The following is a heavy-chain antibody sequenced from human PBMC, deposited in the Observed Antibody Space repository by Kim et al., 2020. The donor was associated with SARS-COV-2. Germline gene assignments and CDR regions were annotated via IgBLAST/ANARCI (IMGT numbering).Heavy chain of an antibody. D-gene: IGHD6-19*01. Sequence: GGSLRLSCAASGFTFGSYGMHWVRQAPGKGLEWVAVIWYDGSNKYYADSVKGRITISRDNSKDTLYLQMNSLRAEDTAVYYCARDEHSSGWYIDYWGQGTLVTVSS. J-gene: IGHJ4*02. CDR1: GFTFGSYG. CDR3: ARDEHSSGWYIDY. V-gene: IGHV3-33*08. CDR2: IWYDGSNK.